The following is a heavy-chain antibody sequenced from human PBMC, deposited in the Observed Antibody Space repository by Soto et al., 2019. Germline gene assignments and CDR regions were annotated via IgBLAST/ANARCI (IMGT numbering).Heavy chain of an antibody. J-gene: IGHJ6*03. V-gene: IGHV4-34*01. Sequence: QVQLQQWGAGLLKPSETLSLTCAVYGGSFSGYYWSWIRQPPGKGLEWIGEINHSGSTNYNRSLKSRVNIALDTSKNQFSLKLSYVTAADTAVYYCARGYSSSSTHWADYYYKDVWGKGTTVTVSS. CDR2: INHSGST. CDR1: GGSFSGYY. CDR3: ARGYSSSSTHWADYYYKDV. D-gene: IGHD6-6*01.